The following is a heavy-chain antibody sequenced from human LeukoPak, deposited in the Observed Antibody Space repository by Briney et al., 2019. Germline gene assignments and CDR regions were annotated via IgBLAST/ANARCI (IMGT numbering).Heavy chain of an antibody. CDR1: GYTFTSYG. V-gene: IGHV1-18*01. D-gene: IGHD2-21*02. Sequence: ASVKLSCKASGYTFTSYGISWVRQAPGQGLEWMGWISAYNGNTNYAQKLQGRVTMTTATSTSTAYMELRSLRSDDTAVYYCARGAYCGGDCYQRQFDYWGQGTLVTVSS. J-gene: IGHJ4*02. CDR2: ISAYNGNT. CDR3: ARGAYCGGDCYQRQFDY.